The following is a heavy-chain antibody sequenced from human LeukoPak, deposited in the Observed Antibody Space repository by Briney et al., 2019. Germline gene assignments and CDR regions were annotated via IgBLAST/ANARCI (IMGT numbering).Heavy chain of an antibody. V-gene: IGHV3-30*04. CDR3: ARDGGAESSTYYYYYMDV. D-gene: IGHD3-16*01. CDR2: ISYDGSNK. Sequence: GSLRPSCAASGFTFSSYAMHWVRQAPGKGLEWVAVISYDGSNKYYADSVKGRFTISRDNSKNTLYLQMNSLRAEDTAVYYCARDGGAESSTYYYYYMDVWGKGTTVTVSS. CDR1: GFTFSSYA. J-gene: IGHJ6*03.